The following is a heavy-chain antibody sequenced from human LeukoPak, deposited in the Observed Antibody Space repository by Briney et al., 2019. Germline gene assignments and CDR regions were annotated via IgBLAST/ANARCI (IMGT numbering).Heavy chain of an antibody. D-gene: IGHD6-13*01. CDR1: GGSFSGAY. V-gene: IGHV4-34*01. CDR3: ARGGGIAAAGTGLGYFDY. Sequence: SETLSLTCAVHGGSFSGAYWSWIRQPPGKGLEWSGEINHSGSTNYNPSLKSRVTLSVDTSKNQFSLKLSSVTAADTAVYYCARGGGIAAAGTGLGYFDYWGQGTLLTVSS. CDR2: INHSGST. J-gene: IGHJ4*02.